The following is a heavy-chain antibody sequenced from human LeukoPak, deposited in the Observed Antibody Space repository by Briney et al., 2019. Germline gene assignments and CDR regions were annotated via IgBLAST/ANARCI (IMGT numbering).Heavy chain of an antibody. Sequence: PGGSLRLSCAASGFTFSSYSMNWVRQAPGKGLEWVSSISSSSSYIYYADSVKGRFTISRDNAKNSLYLQMNSLRAEDTAVYYCARGKNTAKDREFDYWGQGTLVTVSS. D-gene: IGHD5-18*01. CDR1: GFTFSSYS. J-gene: IGHJ4*02. CDR3: ARGKNTAKDREFDY. CDR2: ISSSSSYI. V-gene: IGHV3-21*01.